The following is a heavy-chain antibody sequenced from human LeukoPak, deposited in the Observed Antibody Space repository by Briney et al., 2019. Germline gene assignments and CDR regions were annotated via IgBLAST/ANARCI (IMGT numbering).Heavy chain of an antibody. Sequence: PGGSLRLSCAASGFTFSSYSMNWVRQAPGKGLEWVSYISSASGSIYYADSVKGRFTISRDNAKNSLFLQMNSLRAEDTAVYYCARLLAYCSSTSCYYDYWGQGTQVTVSS. CDR2: ISSASGSI. J-gene: IGHJ4*02. V-gene: IGHV3-48*04. D-gene: IGHD2-2*01. CDR3: ARLLAYCSSTSCYYDY. CDR1: GFTFSSYS.